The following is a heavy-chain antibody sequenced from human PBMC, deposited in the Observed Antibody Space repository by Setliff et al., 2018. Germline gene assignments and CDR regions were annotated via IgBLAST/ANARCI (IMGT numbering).Heavy chain of an antibody. J-gene: IGHJ5*02. D-gene: IGHD3-16*01. CDR3: ARVWGGGWFDP. CDR2: IYYSGST. V-gene: IGHV4-59*01. CDR1: GGSISSYY. Sequence: PSETLSLTCTVSGGSISSYYWSWIRQPPGKGLAWIGYIYYSGSTNYNHSLKSLVTISVDTSKNQFSLRLSSVTAADTAVYYCARVWGGGWFDPWGQGTLVTVSS.